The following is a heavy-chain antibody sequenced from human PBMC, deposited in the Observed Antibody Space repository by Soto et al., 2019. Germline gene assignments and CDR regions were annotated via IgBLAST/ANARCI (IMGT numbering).Heavy chain of an antibody. V-gene: IGHV5-10-1*03. D-gene: IGHD3-9*01. J-gene: IGHJ4*02. Sequence: EVQLVQSGAEVKKPGESLRISCKASGYSFTNYWITWMRQTPGKGLECMGMIDPSDSYSNYSPSSQGHVTMSVDKSISSAYLQFSSLKASDTAMYYCARHRDILSGYSAADNWGQGTQVTVSS. CDR3: ARHRDILSGYSAADN. CDR1: GYSFTNYW. CDR2: IDPSDSYS.